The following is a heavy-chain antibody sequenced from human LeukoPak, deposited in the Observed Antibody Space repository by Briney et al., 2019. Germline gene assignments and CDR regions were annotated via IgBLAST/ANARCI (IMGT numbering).Heavy chain of an antibody. CDR2: IYHSGTT. D-gene: IGHD3-3*01. CDR3: ARPTIFGVVADY. J-gene: IGHJ4*02. V-gene: IGHV4-38-2*01. Sequence: IGIIYHSGTTYYTPSLKSRVTISGETSKNKFSLKLSSVTAADTAVYYCARPTIFGVVADYWGQGTLVTVSS.